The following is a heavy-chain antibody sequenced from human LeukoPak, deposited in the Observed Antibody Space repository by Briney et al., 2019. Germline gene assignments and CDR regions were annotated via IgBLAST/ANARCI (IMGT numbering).Heavy chain of an antibody. CDR1: GFTFSSYA. D-gene: IGHD1-26*01. CDR2: ISYDGGNK. J-gene: IGHJ4*02. Sequence: GGSLRLSCAASGFTFSSYAMHWVRQAPGKGLEWVAVISYDGGNKYYADSVKGRFTISRDNSKNTLYLQMISLRAEDTAVYYCAREGVGVPAFDYWGQGTLVTASS. CDR3: AREGVGVPAFDY. V-gene: IGHV3-30-3*01.